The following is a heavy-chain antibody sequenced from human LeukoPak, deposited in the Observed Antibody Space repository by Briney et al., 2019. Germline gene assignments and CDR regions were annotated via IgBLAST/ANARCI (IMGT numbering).Heavy chain of an antibody. CDR1: GFTFSSYG. CDR3: ARAVGLAHAFDI. D-gene: IGHD4-23*01. CDR2: IRYDGSSK. Sequence: GGSLRLSCAASGFTFSSYGMHWVRQAPGKGLEWVAFIRYDGSSKYYADSVKGRFTISRDNSKNTLYLQMNSLRAEDTAVYYCARAVGLAHAFDIWGQGTMVTVSS. J-gene: IGHJ3*02. V-gene: IGHV3-30*02.